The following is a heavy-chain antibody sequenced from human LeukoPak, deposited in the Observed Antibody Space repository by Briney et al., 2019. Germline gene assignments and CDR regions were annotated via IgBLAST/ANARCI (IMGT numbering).Heavy chain of an antibody. J-gene: IGHJ4*02. CDR3: AKVASSYNYFDY. CDR1: GFTFSTYA. D-gene: IGHD6-13*01. V-gene: IGHV3-23*01. Sequence: GGSLRLSCAASGFTFSTYAMSWVRQAPGKGLEWASTFSGSGGRTLYADPVKGRFVISRDNSKNTLYLQMNSLRAEDTAAYYCAKVASSYNYFDYWGQGAPVTVSS. CDR2: FSGSGGRT.